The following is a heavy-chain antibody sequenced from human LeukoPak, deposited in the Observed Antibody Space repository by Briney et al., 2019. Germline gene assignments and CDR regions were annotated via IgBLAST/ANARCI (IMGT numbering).Heavy chain of an antibody. V-gene: IGHV3-23*01. CDR1: GFTLSSYS. Sequence: GGSLRLSCVGSGFTLSSYSMRWVRQAPGKGLEWVSAISGSGFSTYYADSVKGRFTISRDNSKNTLHLQMNSLRAEDTAVYYCARSLYYDSSGCGYWGQGTLVTVSS. J-gene: IGHJ4*02. CDR3: ARSLYYDSSGCGY. CDR2: ISGSGFST. D-gene: IGHD3-22*01.